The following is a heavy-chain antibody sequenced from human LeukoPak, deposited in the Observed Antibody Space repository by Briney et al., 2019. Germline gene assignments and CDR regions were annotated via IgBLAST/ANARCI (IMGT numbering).Heavy chain of an antibody. Sequence: ASVKVSCKASGYTFTSYDINWVRQATGQGLEWMGWMNPNSGSTGYAQKFQGRVTITRNTSISTAYMELSGLRSEDTAVYYCARGRSTGYPYYFEYWGQGTLVTVSA. V-gene: IGHV1-8*03. CDR3: ARGRSTGYPYYFEY. CDR2: MNPNSGST. CDR1: GYTFTSYD. J-gene: IGHJ4*02. D-gene: IGHD5-12*01.